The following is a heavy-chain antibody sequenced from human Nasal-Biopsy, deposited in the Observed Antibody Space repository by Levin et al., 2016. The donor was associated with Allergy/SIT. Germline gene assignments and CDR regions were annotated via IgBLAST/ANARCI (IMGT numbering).Heavy chain of an antibody. CDR1: GGSLRSHY. CDR2: MYYSGGS. Sequence: GSLRLSCTVSGGSLRSHYWSWIRQPPGKGLEWIGYMYYSGGSNFNPSLKSRGTISVDTSNNQFSLKLNSVTAADTGVYYCAGHDFESSGHDFDLWGRGTLVTVSS. CDR3: AGHDFESSGHDFDL. J-gene: IGHJ2*01. D-gene: IGHD3-22*01. V-gene: IGHV4-59*11.